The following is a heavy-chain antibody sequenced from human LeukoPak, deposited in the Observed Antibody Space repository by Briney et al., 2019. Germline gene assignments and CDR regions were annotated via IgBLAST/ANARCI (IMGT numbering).Heavy chain of an antibody. Sequence: GGSLRLSCAASGFTFSSYVTSWVRQAPGKGPEWGSAVTTSGGTTYYADSVKGRFTISRDNSKNTLFLQMNSLRAEDTAVYYCAKGRYDSSGFNWAAWGQGTLVTVSS. CDR3: AKGRYDSSGFNWAA. CDR1: GFTFSSYV. V-gene: IGHV3-23*01. D-gene: IGHD3-22*01. J-gene: IGHJ4*02. CDR2: VTTSGGTT.